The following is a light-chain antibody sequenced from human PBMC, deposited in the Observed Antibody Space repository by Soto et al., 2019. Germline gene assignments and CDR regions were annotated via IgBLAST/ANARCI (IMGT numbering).Light chain of an antibody. V-gene: IGKV1D-12*01. J-gene: IGKJ2*01. Sequence: DIQMTQSPSSVSASVGDTVIITCRASQPINNWLAWYQQKPGKAPNLLIHGASNLQGGVPSRFSGSGSGTDFTLTITSLQPEDLATYFCQQANTFPHTFGQGTKLEIK. CDR2: GAS. CDR3: QQANTFPHT. CDR1: QPINNW.